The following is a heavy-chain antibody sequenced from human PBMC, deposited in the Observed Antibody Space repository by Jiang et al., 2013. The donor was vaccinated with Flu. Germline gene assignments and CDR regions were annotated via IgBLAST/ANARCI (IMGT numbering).Heavy chain of an antibody. D-gene: IGHD3-3*01. Sequence: SLTCTVSGGSISTSSHYWGWIRQPPGKGLEWIGSMLYSGSTYYNPSLKSRVTISVDRSENQFSLKLSSVTAADTAVYYCARHDRVTSITNRLFDPWGQGALVTVSS. J-gene: IGHJ5*02. CDR2: MLYSGST. CDR1: GGSISTSSHY. V-gene: IGHV4-39*01. CDR3: ARHDRVTSITNRLFDP.